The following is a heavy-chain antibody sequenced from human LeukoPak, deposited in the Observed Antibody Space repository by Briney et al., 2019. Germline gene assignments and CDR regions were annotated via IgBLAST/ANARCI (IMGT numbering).Heavy chain of an antibody. CDR2: IKQDGSEK. V-gene: IGHV3-7*01. CDR3: AKARRALWIAAAVTAFDY. D-gene: IGHD6-13*01. CDR1: GFTFSSYW. Sequence: GGSLRLSCAASGFTFSSYWMSWVRQAPGKGLEWVANIKQDGSEKYYVDSVKGRFTISRDNAKNSLYLQMNSLRAEDTAVYYCAKARRALWIAAAVTAFDYWGQGTLVTVSS. J-gene: IGHJ4*02.